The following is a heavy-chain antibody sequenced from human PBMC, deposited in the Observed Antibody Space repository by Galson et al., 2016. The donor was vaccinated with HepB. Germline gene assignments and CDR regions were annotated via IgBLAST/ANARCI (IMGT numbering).Heavy chain of an antibody. CDR1: GFTFSSYG. J-gene: IGHJ3*02. Sequence: SLRLSCAASGFTFSSYGMHWVRQAPGKGLEWVAVIWYDGNNKYYADSVKGRFTTSRDNSKNTLYLQMNSLRAEDTAVYYCVTAYYTDASDIWGQGTMVTVSS. CDR3: VTAYYTDASDI. CDR2: IWYDGNNK. D-gene: IGHD3-3*01. V-gene: IGHV3-33*03.